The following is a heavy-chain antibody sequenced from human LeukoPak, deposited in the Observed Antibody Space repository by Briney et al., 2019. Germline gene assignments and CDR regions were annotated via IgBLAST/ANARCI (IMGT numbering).Heavy chain of an antibody. CDR3: ATPWGDDYGDQSRDY. CDR2: IYYSGST. D-gene: IGHD4-17*01. J-gene: IGHJ4*02. V-gene: IGHV4-39*01. Sequence: PSETLSLTCTVSGGSISSSSYYWGWIRQPPGKGLEWIGSIYYSGSTYYNPSLKSRVTISVDTSKNQFSLKLSSVTAADTAVYYCATPWGDDYGDQSRDYWGQGTLVTVSS. CDR1: GGSISSSSYY.